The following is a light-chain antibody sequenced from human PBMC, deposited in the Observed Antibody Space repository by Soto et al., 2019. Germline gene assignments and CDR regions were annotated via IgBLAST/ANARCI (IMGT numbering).Light chain of an antibody. J-gene: IGKJ5*01. V-gene: IGKV3-20*01. Sequence: EIVLTQSPGTLSLSPGERATLSCRASQSVSRTYLAWYQQTPGQAPRLLIYGASNRATGDPDRFSGSGSGTDFTLTISGLEPEDFAVYYCQQYDRSPFTFGQGKRLEIK. CDR2: GAS. CDR3: QQYDRSPFT. CDR1: QSVSRTY.